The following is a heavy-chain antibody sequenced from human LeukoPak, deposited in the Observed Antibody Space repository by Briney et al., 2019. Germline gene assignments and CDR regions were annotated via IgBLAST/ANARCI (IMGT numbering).Heavy chain of an antibody. Sequence: ASVTVSCTASGYTFTIYDINWVRQSTGQGLEWMGWMNPNSGNTGYAQKFQGRVTMTRNTSISTAYMELSSLRSEDTAVYYCARGDVGSFDYWGQGTLVTVSS. V-gene: IGHV1-8*01. CDR2: MNPNSGNT. D-gene: IGHD1-26*01. J-gene: IGHJ4*02. CDR1: GYTFTIYD. CDR3: ARGDVGSFDY.